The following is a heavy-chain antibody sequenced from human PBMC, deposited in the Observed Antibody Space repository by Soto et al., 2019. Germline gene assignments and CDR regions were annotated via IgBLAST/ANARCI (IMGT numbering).Heavy chain of an antibody. V-gene: IGHV4-30-2*01. CDR1: GDSISSGGYS. Sequence: SETLSLTCAVSGDSISSGGYSWNWIRQAPGKGLEWIGYIYQSGSTSYNPSLKSRVTISVDRSKNQFSLKLNSVTAADTAVYYCDRDNGSGSYFEYWGQGTPVTVSS. CDR3: DRDNGSGSYFEY. J-gene: IGHJ4*02. CDR2: IYQSGST. D-gene: IGHD3-3*01.